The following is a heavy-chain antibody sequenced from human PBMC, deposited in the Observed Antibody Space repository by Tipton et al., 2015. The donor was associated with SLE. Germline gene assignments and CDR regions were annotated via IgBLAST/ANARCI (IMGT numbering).Heavy chain of an antibody. CDR2: IFRSGNA. CDR3: ARGEMDVFDI. V-gene: IGHV4-30-2*01. J-gene: IGHJ3*02. Sequence: LRLSCTVSGGSISSGDYSWSWIRQPPGKGLEWIGYIFRSGNAFYNPSLKSRVTISVDMSRNQFSLRLTSVTAADTALYYCARGEMDVFDIWGQGTVVSVSS. CDR1: GGSISSGDYS.